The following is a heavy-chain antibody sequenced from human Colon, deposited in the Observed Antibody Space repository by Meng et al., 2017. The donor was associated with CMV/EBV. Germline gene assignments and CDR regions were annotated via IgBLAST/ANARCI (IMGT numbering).Heavy chain of an antibody. CDR1: GFTFTNHA. CDR2: ISDTGHTL. D-gene: IGHD4-23*01. V-gene: IGHV3-11*01. Sequence: GESLKISCAASGFTFTNHAISWVRQAPGKGLEWVSYISDTGHTLYYADSVQGRFTVSRDNAKSSLYLEMQSLRVEDTAVYYCARVGGNSDMDVWGQGTTVTVSS. J-gene: IGHJ6*02. CDR3: ARVGGNSDMDV.